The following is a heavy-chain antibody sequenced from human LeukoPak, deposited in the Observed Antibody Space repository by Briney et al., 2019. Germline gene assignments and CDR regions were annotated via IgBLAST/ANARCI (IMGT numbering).Heavy chain of an antibody. CDR1: GGSISSSSYY. J-gene: IGHJ4*02. CDR2: IYYSGST. Sequence: SETLSLTCTVSGGSISSSSYYWGWIRQPPGKGLEWIGSIYYSGSTYYNPSLKSRVTISVDTSKNQFSLKLSSVTAADTAVYYCASHLGYCSGGSCFTFDYWGQGTLVTVS. D-gene: IGHD2-15*01. V-gene: IGHV4-39*01. CDR3: ASHLGYCSGGSCFTFDY.